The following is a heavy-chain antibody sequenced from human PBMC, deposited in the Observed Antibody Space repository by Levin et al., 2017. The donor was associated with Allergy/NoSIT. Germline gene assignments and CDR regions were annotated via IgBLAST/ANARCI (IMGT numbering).Heavy chain of an antibody. CDR3: ARQLGNFWSGYNYFDY. V-gene: IGHV3-48*03. J-gene: IGHJ4*02. CDR1: GFTFSSYE. D-gene: IGHD3-3*01. Sequence: SCAASGFTFSSYEMNWVRRAPGKGLEWVSYISSTGSTIYSADSVKGRFTISRDNAKNSLYLHMNSLRAEDTAVYYCARQLGNFWSGYNYFDYWGQETLVTVSS. CDR2: ISSTGSTI.